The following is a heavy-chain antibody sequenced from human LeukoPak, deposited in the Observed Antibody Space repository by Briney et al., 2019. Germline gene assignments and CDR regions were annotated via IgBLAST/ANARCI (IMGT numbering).Heavy chain of an antibody. J-gene: IGHJ5*02. CDR2: IYTSGST. CDR1: GGSISSYY. D-gene: IGHD6-6*01. Sequence: SETLSLTCTVSGGSISSYYWSWIRQPAGKGLEWIGRIYTSGSTNYNPSLKSRVTMSVDTSKNQFSLKLSSVTAADTAVYYCARETIAARPPLDWFDPWGQGTLVTVSS. V-gene: IGHV4-4*07. CDR3: ARETIAARPPLDWFDP.